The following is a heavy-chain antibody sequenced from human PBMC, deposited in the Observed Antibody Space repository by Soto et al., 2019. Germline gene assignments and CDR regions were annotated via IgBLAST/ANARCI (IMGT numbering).Heavy chain of an antibody. Sequence: ASVKVSCKASGYTFPGYYMHWVRQAPGQGLEWMGWINPNSGGTNYAQKFQGWVTMTRDTSISTAYMELSRLRSDDTAVYYCARRADAAGPYYYGMDVWRQGTTVTVSS. CDR3: ARRADAAGPYYYGMDV. V-gene: IGHV1-2*04. CDR1: GYTFPGYY. CDR2: INPNSGGT. D-gene: IGHD6-13*01. J-gene: IGHJ6*02.